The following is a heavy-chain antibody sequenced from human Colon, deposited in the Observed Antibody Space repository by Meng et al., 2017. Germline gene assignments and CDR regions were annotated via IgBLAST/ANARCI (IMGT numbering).Heavy chain of an antibody. D-gene: IGHD3-10*01. V-gene: IGHV1-69*05. CDR1: GGTFISYA. CDR3: ASYYGSGSLVIDAFDI. Sequence: SLKVSCKASGGTFISYAIIWVRQPPGQGLEWMGGIIPIFGTATYAQKFQGRVTITTDESTSTAYMELSSLRSEDTAVYYCASYYGSGSLVIDAFDIWGQGTMVTVSS. CDR2: IIPIFGTA. J-gene: IGHJ3*02.